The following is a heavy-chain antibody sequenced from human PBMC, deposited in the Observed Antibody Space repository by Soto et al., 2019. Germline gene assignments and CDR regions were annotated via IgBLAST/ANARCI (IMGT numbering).Heavy chain of an antibody. CDR1: GFTFSSYA. CDR2: ISGSGGST. Sequence: GGSLRLSCAASGFTFSSYAMSWVRQAPGKGLEWVSAISGSGGSTYYADSVKGRFTISRDNSKNTLYLQMNSLRAEDTAVYYCAKPPSPYYYDSSGYYYYFDYWGQGTLVTVSS. D-gene: IGHD3-22*01. CDR3: AKPPSPYYYDSSGYYYYFDY. J-gene: IGHJ4*02. V-gene: IGHV3-23*01.